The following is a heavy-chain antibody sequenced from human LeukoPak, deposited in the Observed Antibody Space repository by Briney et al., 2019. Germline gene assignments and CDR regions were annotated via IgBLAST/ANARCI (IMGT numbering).Heavy chain of an antibody. CDR3: ARGRITMVRGVIPFWDY. J-gene: IGHJ4*02. CDR1: GFTFSSYA. D-gene: IGHD3-10*01. CDR2: ISGSGGST. Sequence: PGGSLRLSCAASGFTFSSYAMNWVRQAPGKGLEWVSVISGSGGSTYYADSVKGRFTISRDNAKNSLYLQMNSLRAEDTAVYYCARGRITMVRGVIPFWDYWGQGTLVTVSS. V-gene: IGHV3-23*01.